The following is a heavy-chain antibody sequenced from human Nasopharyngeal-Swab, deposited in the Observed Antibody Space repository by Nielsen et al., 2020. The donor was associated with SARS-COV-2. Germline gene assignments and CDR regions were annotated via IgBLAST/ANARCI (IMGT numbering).Heavy chain of an antibody. CDR3: AHRRAVDEFDY. CDR1: GFSLSNARMG. J-gene: IGHJ4*02. D-gene: IGHD3/OR15-3a*01. CDR2: IFSNDEK. V-gene: IGHV2-26*01. Sequence: SGPTLVKPTETLTLTCTVSGFSLSNARMGVSWIRQPPGKALEWLAHIFSNDEKSYSTSLKSRLTISKDTSKSQVVLTMTNMDPVDTATYYCAHRRAVDEFDYWGQGTLVTVSS.